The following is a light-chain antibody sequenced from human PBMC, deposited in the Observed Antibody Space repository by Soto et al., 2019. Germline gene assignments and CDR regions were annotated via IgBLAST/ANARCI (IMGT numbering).Light chain of an antibody. CDR3: LLSYRGARVV. CDR1: TGAVTSGHY. Sequence: QAVVTQEPSLTVSPGGTVTLTCGSSTGAVTSGHYPYWFQQKPGQAPRTLIYDTSNKHSWTPARFSGSLLGGKAALTLSGAQPEEEAEYYFLLSYRGARVVFGGGTKLTVL. CDR2: DTS. J-gene: IGLJ2*01. V-gene: IGLV7-46*01.